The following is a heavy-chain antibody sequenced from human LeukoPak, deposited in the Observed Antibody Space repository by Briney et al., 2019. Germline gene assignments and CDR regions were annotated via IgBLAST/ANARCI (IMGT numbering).Heavy chain of an antibody. V-gene: IGHV1-2*02. Sequence: ASVKVSCKASGYTFTSYGISWVRQAPGQGLEWMGWINPNSGGTNYAQKFQGRVTMTRDTSISTAYMELSRLRSDDTAVYYCARAPYSSSPGDYWGQGTLVTVSS. CDR3: ARAPYSSSPGDY. CDR2: INPNSGGT. D-gene: IGHD6-6*01. J-gene: IGHJ4*02. CDR1: GYTFTSYG.